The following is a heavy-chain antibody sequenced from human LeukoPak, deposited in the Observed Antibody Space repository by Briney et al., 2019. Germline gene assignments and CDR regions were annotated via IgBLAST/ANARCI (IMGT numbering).Heavy chain of an antibody. V-gene: IGHV3-7*03. J-gene: IGHJ3*02. CDR2: IKEDGSET. CDR3: AKDPNGDYIGTFDI. CDR1: GFTFKKYW. Sequence: GGSLRLSCAASGFTFKKYWMNWVRQVPGKGLECLANIKEDGSETYYADSVKGRFTISRDNSKNTLYLQMNSLRAEDTAVYYCAKDPNGDYIGTFDIWGQGTMVTVSS. D-gene: IGHD4-17*01.